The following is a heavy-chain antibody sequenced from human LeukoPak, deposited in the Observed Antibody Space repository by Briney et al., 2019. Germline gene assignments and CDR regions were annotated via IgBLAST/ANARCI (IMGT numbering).Heavy chain of an antibody. D-gene: IGHD3-22*01. V-gene: IGHV4-4*07. CDR1: GGSISSYY. J-gene: IGHJ6*03. CDR2: IYTSGST. Sequence: SETLSLTCTVSGGSISSYYWSWIRQPAGKGLEWIGRIYTSGSTNYNPSLKSRVTMSVDTSKNQFSLKLSSVTAADTAVYYCAREARVYSSGYYSDYYYYYMDVWGKGTTVTVSS. CDR3: AREARVYSSGYYSDYYYYYMDV.